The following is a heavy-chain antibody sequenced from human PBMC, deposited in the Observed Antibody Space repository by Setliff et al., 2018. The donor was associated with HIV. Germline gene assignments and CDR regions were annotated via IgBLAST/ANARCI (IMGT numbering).Heavy chain of an antibody. CDR1: GGSISSHY. CDR2: IYYSGIT. CDR3: ARHPGSTSNWYKGAFDF. V-gene: IGHV4-59*08. D-gene: IGHD6-13*01. Sequence: PSETLSLTCSVSGGSISSHYWSWIRQPPGKGLEWIGYIYYSGITNYNPSLKSRVAISLDTSKNQFSLKVKSVTAADTAMYYCARHPGSTSNWYKGAFDFWGQGRMVTVSS. J-gene: IGHJ3*01.